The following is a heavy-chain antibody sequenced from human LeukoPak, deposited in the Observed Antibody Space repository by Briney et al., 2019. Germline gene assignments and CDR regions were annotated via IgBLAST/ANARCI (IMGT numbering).Heavy chain of an antibody. J-gene: IGHJ4*02. V-gene: IGHV4-59*08. CDR2: IYYSGST. D-gene: IGHD6-13*01. CDR3: ARLGEGAAAGTFDY. CDR1: GGPISSYY. Sequence: PSETLSLTCTVSGGPISSYYWSWIRQPPGKGLEWIGYIYYSGSTNYNPSLKSRVTISVDTSKNQFSLKLSSVTAADTAVYYCARLGEGAAAGTFDYWGQGTLVTVSS.